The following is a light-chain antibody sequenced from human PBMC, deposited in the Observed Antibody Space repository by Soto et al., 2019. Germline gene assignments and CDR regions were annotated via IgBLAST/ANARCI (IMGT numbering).Light chain of an antibody. CDR1: TSNIGSNYD. J-gene: IGLJ2*01. V-gene: IGLV1-40*01. Sequence: QAVVTQPPSVSGAPGQRVTISCTGSTSNIGSNYDVHWYQQIPGTAPKLLIYGNNNRPSGVPDRFSGSKSATSASLAITGLHADDEADYYCQSYDSRLSAVVFGGGTKLTVL. CDR2: GNN. CDR3: QSYDSRLSAVV.